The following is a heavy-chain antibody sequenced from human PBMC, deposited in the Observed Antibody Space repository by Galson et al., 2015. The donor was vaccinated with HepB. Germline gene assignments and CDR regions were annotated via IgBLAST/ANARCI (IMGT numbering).Heavy chain of an antibody. D-gene: IGHD3-10*01. V-gene: IGHV3-23*01. CDR2: ISGSGGST. Sequence: SLRLSCAASGFTFSSYAMSWVRQAPGKGLEWVSAISGSGGSTYYADSVKGRFTISRDNSKNTLYLQMNSLRAEDTAVFHCAKAHYDSGTYYYGMDVWGQGTTVTVSS. CDR1: GFTFSSYA. J-gene: IGHJ6*02. CDR3: AKAHYDSGTYYYGMDV.